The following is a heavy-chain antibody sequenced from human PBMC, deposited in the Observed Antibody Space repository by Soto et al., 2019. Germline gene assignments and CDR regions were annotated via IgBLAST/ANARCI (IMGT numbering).Heavy chain of an antibody. CDR2: ISGSGGST. CDR1: GFTFSSYA. CDR3: AVGYCSGGSCYSEYFQH. J-gene: IGHJ1*01. D-gene: IGHD2-15*01. V-gene: IGHV3-23*01. Sequence: GGSLRLSCAASGFTFSSYAMSWVRQAPGKGLEWVSAISGSGGSTYYADSVKGRFTISRDNSKNTLYLQMNSLRAEDTAVYYCAVGYCSGGSCYSEYFQHWGQGTLVTVSS.